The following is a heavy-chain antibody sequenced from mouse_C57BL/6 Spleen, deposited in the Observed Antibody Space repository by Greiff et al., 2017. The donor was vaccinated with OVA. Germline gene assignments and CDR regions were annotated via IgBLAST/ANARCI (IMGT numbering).Heavy chain of an antibody. CDR3: ARGDLPFAY. D-gene: IGHD2-1*01. CDR1: GYAFSSSW. Sequence: QVQLKQSGPELVKPGASVKISCKASGYAFSSSWMNWVQQRPGKGLEWIGRIYPGDGDTNYNGKFKGKATLTADKSSITAYMQLSSLTSEDSAVYFCARGDLPFAYWGKGTLVTVSA. V-gene: IGHV1-82*01. CDR2: IYPGDGDT. J-gene: IGHJ3*01.